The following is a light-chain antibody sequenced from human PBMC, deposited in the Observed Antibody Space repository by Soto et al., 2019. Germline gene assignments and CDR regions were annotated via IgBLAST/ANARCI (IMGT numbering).Light chain of an antibody. CDR1: SFNIGSNT. CDR2: TNS. CDR3: AAWDDSLNGVV. J-gene: IGLJ2*01. Sequence: QSVLTQPPSASGTPGQRVIISCSGSSFNIGSNTVKWYQQFPGTAPKLLIYTNSQRPSGVPDRFSGSKSGTSAALAISGLQSEDEADYYCAAWDDSLNGVVFGGGTKLTVL. V-gene: IGLV1-44*01.